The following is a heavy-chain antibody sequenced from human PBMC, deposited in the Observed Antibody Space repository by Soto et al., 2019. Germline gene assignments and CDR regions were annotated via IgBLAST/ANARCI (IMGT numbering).Heavy chain of an antibody. CDR2: IWSNGINK. J-gene: IGHJ3*02. V-gene: IGHV3-33*06. CDR3: VKERAPFDAFDI. CDR1: GFRSSALG. Sequence: GGSLRPSCAASGFRSSALGMHWVRQAPGKGLGWVAVIWSNGINKYYADSVRGRFTISRDNSKNTLDLQMNSLRVEDTALYYCVKERAPFDAFDIWGLGTMVTVSS.